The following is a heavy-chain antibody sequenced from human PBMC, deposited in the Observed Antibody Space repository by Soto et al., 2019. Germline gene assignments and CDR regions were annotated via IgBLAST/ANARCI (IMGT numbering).Heavy chain of an antibody. CDR3: TREQTSTVVTQ. CDR2: VYYSGST. D-gene: IGHD2-15*01. J-gene: IGHJ4*02. CDR1: GGSFNHYY. Sequence: SETLSLTCTVSGGSFNHYYWSWIRQPPGKGLEWIGCVYYSGSTNYNPSLKSRVTISIDTSKNQFSLKLSSVTAADTAVYYCTREQTSTVVTQWGQGTLVTVSS. V-gene: IGHV4-59*01.